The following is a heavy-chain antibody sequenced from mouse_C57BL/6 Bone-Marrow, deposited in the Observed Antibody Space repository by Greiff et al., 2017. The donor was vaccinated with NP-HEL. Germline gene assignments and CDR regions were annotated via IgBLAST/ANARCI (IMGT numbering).Heavy chain of an antibody. CDR2: IYPSDSET. D-gene: IGHD2-4*01. CDR1: GYTFTSYW. V-gene: IGHV1-61*01. CDR3: ARSIYYDYDEPMDY. Sequence: VQLQQPGAELVRPGSSVKLSCKASGYTFTSYWMDWVKQRPGQGLEWIGNIYPSDSETHYNQKFKDKATLTVDKSSSTAYMQLSSLTSEDSAVYNCARSIYYDYDEPMDYWGQGTSVTVSS. J-gene: IGHJ4*01.